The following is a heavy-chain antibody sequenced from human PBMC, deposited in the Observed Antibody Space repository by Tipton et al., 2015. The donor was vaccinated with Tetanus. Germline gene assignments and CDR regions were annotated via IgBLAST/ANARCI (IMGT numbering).Heavy chain of an antibody. CDR1: GFIFSNYA. J-gene: IGHJ5*02. V-gene: IGHV3-23*01. CDR3: AKDPASRGWFDP. CDR2: ISVRGSHT. Sequence: SLRLSCSVSGFIFSNYAMNWVRQAPGKGLEWVSGISVRGSHTYYADPVKGRFSISRDSSKNTVYLQMNSLRDEDTAVYYCAKDPASRGWFDPWGQGTLVSVSS.